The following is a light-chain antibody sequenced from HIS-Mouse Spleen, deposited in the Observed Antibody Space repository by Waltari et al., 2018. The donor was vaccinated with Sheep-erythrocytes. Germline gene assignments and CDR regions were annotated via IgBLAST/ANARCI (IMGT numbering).Light chain of an antibody. CDR1: QSVSSSY. V-gene: IGKV3-20*01. CDR2: GAS. Sequence: EIVLTQSPGTLSLSPGERATLSCRASQSVSSSYLAWYQQKPGQAPRLLIDGASRRATGIPDRFSGSGSGTDFTLTISRLEPEDFAVYYCQQYGSSPTWTFGQGTKVEIK. J-gene: IGKJ1*01. CDR3: QQYGSSPTWT.